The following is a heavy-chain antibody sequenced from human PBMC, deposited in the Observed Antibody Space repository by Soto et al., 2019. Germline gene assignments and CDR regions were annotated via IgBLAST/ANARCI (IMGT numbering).Heavy chain of an antibody. D-gene: IGHD5-12*01. J-gene: IGHJ4*02. Sequence: PSETLSLTCTVSGGSIYTGGFYWSWIRQLPGKGLEWLGYIYYTGSTQYTPSLKSRLSISTDTSDNQFSLRLNSVTAADTAVYYCATYIVTSRDRVDYWGQGTPVTVSS. CDR2: IYYTGST. CDR1: GGSIYTGGFY. V-gene: IGHV4-31*03. CDR3: ATYIVTSRDRVDY.